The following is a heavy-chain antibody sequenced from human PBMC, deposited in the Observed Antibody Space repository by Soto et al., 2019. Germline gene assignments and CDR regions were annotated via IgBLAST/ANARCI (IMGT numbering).Heavy chain of an antibody. J-gene: IGHJ4*02. CDR3: ARGRGAEAYRAYYDY. CDR2: MNSKTGNT. V-gene: IGHV1-8*01. Sequence: QVQLVQSGAEVKKPGASVKVSCKASGYTFTDYDINWVRLATGQGLEWMGWMNSKTGNTGYAQKFQGRVTMTRDTSISTAYRELSSLRSEDTAVYYCARGRGAEAYRAYYDYWGQGALVTVSS. D-gene: IGHD6-13*01. CDR1: GYTFTDYD.